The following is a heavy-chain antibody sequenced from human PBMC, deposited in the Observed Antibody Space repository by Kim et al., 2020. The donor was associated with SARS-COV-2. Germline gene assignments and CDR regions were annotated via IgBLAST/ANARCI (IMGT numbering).Heavy chain of an antibody. D-gene: IGHD3-10*01. CDR1: GGSFSGYY. CDR2: INHSGST. Sequence: SETLSLTCAVYGGSFSGYYWSWIRQPPGKGLEWIGEINHSGSTNYNPSLKSRVTISVDTSKNQFSLKLSSVTAADTAVYYCARGRAPFVGSGRKRTPSEKYYFDYWGQGTLVTVSS. V-gene: IGHV4-34*01. CDR3: ARGRAPFVGSGRKRTPSEKYYFDY. J-gene: IGHJ4*02.